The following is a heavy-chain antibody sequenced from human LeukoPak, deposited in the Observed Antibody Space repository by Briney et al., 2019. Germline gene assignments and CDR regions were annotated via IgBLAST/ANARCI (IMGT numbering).Heavy chain of an antibody. V-gene: IGHV4-59*01. CDR1: GDSTSSYY. D-gene: IGHD6-13*01. Sequence: SETLSLTCTVSGDSTSSYYWSWIRQPPGKGLEWIGYSYHTGSTNYNPSLKSRVTISVDTSKNQFSLKLSSVTAEDTAVYYCATGYSSTWYYFDYWGQGTLVTVSS. CDR2: SYHTGST. J-gene: IGHJ4*02. CDR3: ATGYSSTWYYFDY.